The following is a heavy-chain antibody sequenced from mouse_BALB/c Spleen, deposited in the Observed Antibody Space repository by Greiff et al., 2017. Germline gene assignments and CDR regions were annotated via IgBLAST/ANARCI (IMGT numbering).Heavy chain of an antibody. CDR1: GYTFTSYW. CDR3: TREGLLLDY. CDR2: IYPGSGST. Sequence: LKQPGSELVRPGASVKLSCKASGYTFTSYWMHWVKQRPGQGLEWIGNIYPGSGSTNYDEKFKSKATLTVDTSSSTAYMQLSSLTSEDSAVYYCTREGLLLDYWGQGTTLTVSS. J-gene: IGHJ2*01. V-gene: IGHV1S22*01. D-gene: IGHD1-1*01.